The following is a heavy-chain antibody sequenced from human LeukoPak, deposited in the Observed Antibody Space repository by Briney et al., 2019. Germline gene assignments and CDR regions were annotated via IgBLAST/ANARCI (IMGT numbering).Heavy chain of an antibody. D-gene: IGHD6-25*01. CDR2: IFPADSDI. CDR3: ARLPSALGYYFDY. Sequence: GESLKISCKGSGYSFRDYLIGWVRQMPGKDLEWMGIIFPADSDIKYSPSFQGQVTISADKSISTAYLQWSSLKASDTAMYYCARLPSALGYYFDYWGQGTLVTVSS. CDR1: GYSFRDYL. V-gene: IGHV5-51*01. J-gene: IGHJ4*02.